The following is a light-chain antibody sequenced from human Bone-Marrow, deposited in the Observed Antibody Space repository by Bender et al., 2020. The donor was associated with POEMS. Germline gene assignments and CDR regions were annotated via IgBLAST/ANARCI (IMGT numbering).Light chain of an antibody. CDR3: AVWDDTLSGVV. V-gene: IGLV3-1*01. CDR1: TLGQRY. Sequence: SYELTQPPSVSVSPGHTASITCSGDTLGQRYTCWFQQRPGQSPVLVIYQDFRRPSGIPERFSGSKSGTSASLAISGLRSDDEADYYCAVWDDTLSGVVFGGGTKLTVL. CDR2: QDF. J-gene: IGLJ2*01.